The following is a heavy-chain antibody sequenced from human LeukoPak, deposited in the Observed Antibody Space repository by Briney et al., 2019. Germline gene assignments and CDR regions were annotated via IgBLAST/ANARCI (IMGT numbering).Heavy chain of an antibody. D-gene: IGHD3-22*01. CDR3: AKYAAAGAYDRHSEIDS. CDR2: IAYDGSNK. J-gene: IGHJ4*02. V-gene: IGHV3-30*18. Sequence: GGSLRLSCTASGFTFGRYAMHWLRQAPGKGLEWVAVIAYDGSNKYSADSLKGQGRFTISRDNSKNTLFLEMNSLRPEDTAVYYCAKYAAAGAYDRHSEIDSWGQGTLVTVSS. CDR1: GFTFGRYA.